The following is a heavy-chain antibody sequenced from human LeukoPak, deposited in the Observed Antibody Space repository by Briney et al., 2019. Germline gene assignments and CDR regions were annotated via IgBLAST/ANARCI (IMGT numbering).Heavy chain of an antibody. CDR2: INHSGST. V-gene: IGHV4-34*01. Sequence: PSETLSLTCAVCGGSFSGYCWSWIRQPPGKGLEWIGEINHSGSTNYNPSLKSRVTISVDTSKNQFSLKLSSVTAADTAVYYCARVPPADYYDSSGYSDGGAFDIWGQGTMVTVSS. CDR3: ARVPPADYYDSSGYSDGGAFDI. CDR1: GGSFSGYC. J-gene: IGHJ3*02. D-gene: IGHD3-22*01.